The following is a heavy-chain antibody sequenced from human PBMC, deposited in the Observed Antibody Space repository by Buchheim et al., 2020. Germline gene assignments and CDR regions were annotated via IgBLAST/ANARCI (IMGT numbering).Heavy chain of an antibody. D-gene: IGHD1-14*01. J-gene: IGHJ5*02. Sequence: QVQLQESGPGLVKPSQTLSLTCTVSGGSISSGGYYWSWIRQHPGKGLEWIGYIHDTGTYYNPSLKSRFTISVHTSKNQFSLKLSSVTAADTDVYYCVSNHAPWGQGTL. V-gene: IGHV4-31*03. CDR3: VSNHAP. CDR2: IHDTGT. CDR1: GGSISSGGYY.